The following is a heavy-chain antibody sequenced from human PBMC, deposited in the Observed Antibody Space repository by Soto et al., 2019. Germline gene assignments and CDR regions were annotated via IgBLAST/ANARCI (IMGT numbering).Heavy chain of an antibody. V-gene: IGHV4-31*03. J-gene: IGHJ1*01. CDR3: ARAFRYCSGGSCKTPAEYFQH. CDR1: GGSISSGGYY. Sequence: TSETLSLTCTVSGGSISSGGYYWSWIRQHPGKGLEWIGYIYYSGSTYYNPSLKSRVTISVDTSKNQFSLKLSSVTAADTAVYYCARAFRYCSGGSCKTPAEYFQHWGQGTQVTVSS. D-gene: IGHD2-15*01. CDR2: IYYSGST.